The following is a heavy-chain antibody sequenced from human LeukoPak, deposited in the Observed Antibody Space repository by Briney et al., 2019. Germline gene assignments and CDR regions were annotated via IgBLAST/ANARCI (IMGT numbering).Heavy chain of an antibody. CDR2: IYHSGTA. Sequence: SENLSLTCTVSGGSISTYYWVWIRQSPGKGLEWIGSIYHSGTAYYSPSLKSRVTISVDTSKNQFSLKLSSVTATDTAVYYCVKEVARRTGGFDPWGQGTLVTVSS. CDR3: VKEVARRTGGFDP. J-gene: IGHJ5*02. V-gene: IGHV4-38-2*02. D-gene: IGHD3/OR15-3a*01. CDR1: GGSISTYY.